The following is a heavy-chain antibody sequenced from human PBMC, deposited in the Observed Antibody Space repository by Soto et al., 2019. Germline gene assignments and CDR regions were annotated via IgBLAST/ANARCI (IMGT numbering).Heavy chain of an antibody. CDR3: VKKFDDRRTTFWFDR. CDR2: IRNTIGDT. D-gene: IGHD4-17*01. CDR1: GFTFSNYG. V-gene: IGHV3-23*01. J-gene: IGHJ5*02. Sequence: EVQLLESGGDVVQPGGSLRLSCAASGFTFSNYGMNWVRQAPGKGLEWVSSIRNTIGDTYYADSVEGSFTISRDNSKTILYLQMNDLRAEDTAMYYCVKKFDDRRTTFWFDRWGQGTLVTVSS.